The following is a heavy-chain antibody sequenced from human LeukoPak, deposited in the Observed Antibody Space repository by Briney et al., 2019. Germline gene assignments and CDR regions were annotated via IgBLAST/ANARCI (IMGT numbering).Heavy chain of an antibody. Sequence: PRGSLRLSCAASGFTFSSYAMHWVRQAPGKGLEWVAVISYDGSNKYYADSVKGRFTISRDNSKNTLYLQMNSLRAEDTAVYYCATLADYWGQGTLVTVSS. CDR2: ISYDGSNK. J-gene: IGHJ4*02. CDR3: ATLADY. CDR1: GFTFSSYA. V-gene: IGHV3-30*01.